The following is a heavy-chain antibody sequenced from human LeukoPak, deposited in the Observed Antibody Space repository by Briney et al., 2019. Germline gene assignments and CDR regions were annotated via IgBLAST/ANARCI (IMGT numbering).Heavy chain of an antibody. CDR1: GVSISSSNSY. D-gene: IGHD3/OR15-3a*01. CDR2: IYYSGNT. J-gene: IGHJ4*02. Sequence: SETLSLTCTVSGVSISSSNSYWGWIRQPPGKGLEWIGSIYYSGNTYSNASLKSQVSISIDTSKNQFSLRLTSVTAADTAVYYCARQTGSGLFILPGGQGTLVTVSS. V-gene: IGHV4-39*01. CDR3: ARQTGSGLFILP.